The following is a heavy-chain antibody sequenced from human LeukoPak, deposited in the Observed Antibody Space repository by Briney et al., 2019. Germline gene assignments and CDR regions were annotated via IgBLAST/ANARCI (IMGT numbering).Heavy chain of an antibody. CDR2: ISYDGSNK. D-gene: IGHD3-10*01. Sequence: PGGSLRLSCAASGFTFSSYAMSWVRQAPGKGLEWVAVISYDGSNKYYADSVKGRFTISRDNSKNTLYLQMNSLRAEDTAVYYCAKVRITMVRGSRFQHWGQGTLVTVSS. CDR1: GFTFSSYA. J-gene: IGHJ1*01. V-gene: IGHV3-30*18. CDR3: AKVRITMVRGSRFQH.